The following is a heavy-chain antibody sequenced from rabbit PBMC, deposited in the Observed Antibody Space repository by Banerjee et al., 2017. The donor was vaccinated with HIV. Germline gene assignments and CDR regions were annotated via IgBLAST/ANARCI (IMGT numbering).Heavy chain of an antibody. CDR2: ISTGGST. CDR3: ARWGAGYADYGYGVSDL. D-gene: IGHD6-1*01. CDR1: GFDISSYHM. J-gene: IGHJ4*01. V-gene: IGHV1S39*01. Sequence: QEQLVESGGGLVQPGGSLKLSCKASGFDISSYHMTWVRQAPGKGLEWIGTISTGGSTYYASWAKGRFTISKISSTTVTLHMTSLTAADTATYFCARWGAGYADYGYGVSDLWGPGTLVTVS.